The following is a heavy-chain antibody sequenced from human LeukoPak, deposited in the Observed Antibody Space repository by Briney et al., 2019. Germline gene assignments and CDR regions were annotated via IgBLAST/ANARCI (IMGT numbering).Heavy chain of an antibody. Sequence: GGSLGLSCAPPGLSFCPYALGWVGKAPGRGRGWVAGIAGGDDRFYADSVKGRFSISRDNSKNTVDLQMNSLRVEDTAVYYCAKDYVSGDGYWDFDYWGQGTLVTVSS. D-gene: IGHD5-24*01. V-gene: IGHV3-23*01. CDR1: GLSFCPYA. CDR3: AKDYVSGDGYWDFDY. CDR2: IAGGDDR. J-gene: IGHJ4*02.